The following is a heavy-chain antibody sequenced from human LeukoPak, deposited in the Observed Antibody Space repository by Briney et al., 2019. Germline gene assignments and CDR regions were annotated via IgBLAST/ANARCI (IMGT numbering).Heavy chain of an antibody. J-gene: IGHJ4*02. CDR1: GFTFDDYG. CDR3: ARDRGVVTPIDY. CDR2: ISSSGSTI. Sequence: PGGSLRLSCAASGFTFDDYGMSWIRQAPGKGLEWVSYISSSGSTIYYADSVKGRFTISRDNAKNSLYLQMNSLRAEDTAVYYCARDRGVVTPIDYWGQGTLVTVSS. V-gene: IGHV3-11*04. D-gene: IGHD4-23*01.